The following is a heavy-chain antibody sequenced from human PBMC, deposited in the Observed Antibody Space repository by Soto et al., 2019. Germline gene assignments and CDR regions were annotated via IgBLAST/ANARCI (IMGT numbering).Heavy chain of an antibody. CDR2: ISAYNGNT. V-gene: IGHV1-18*01. Sequence: VEASSKDPCYTDTSCCISLLRKAPGKGLEWMGWISAYNGNTNYAQKLQGRVTMTTDTSTSTAYMELRSLRSDDKAVYYCARGSWFDDYWGQGTLVTVSS. J-gene: IGHJ4*02. D-gene: IGHD3-10*01. CDR1: CYTDTSCC. CDR3: ARGSWFDDY.